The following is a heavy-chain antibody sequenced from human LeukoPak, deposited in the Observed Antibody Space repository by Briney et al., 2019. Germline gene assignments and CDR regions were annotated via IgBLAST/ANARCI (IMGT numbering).Heavy chain of an antibody. CDR2: IKEDGSEK. CDR3: ARQKAVVVVAATPDEDYGDYVDYYYMDV. Sequence: GGSLRLSCAASGFTFSRYWMSWVRQAPGKGLEWVANIKEDGSEKYYVDSVKGRLTISRDKGKNSLSLQIKSLRAEDTAVYYCARQKAVVVVAATPDEDYGDYVDYYYMDVWGKGTTVTVSS. CDR1: GFTFSRYW. D-gene: IGHD2-15*01. V-gene: IGHV3-7*01. J-gene: IGHJ6*03.